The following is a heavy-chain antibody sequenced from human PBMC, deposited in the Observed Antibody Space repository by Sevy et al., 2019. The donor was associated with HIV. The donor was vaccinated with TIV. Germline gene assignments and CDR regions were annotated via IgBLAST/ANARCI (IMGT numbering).Heavy chain of an antibody. CDR1: GFTFNAYG. CDR3: AVGQGSYRYSPGRY. V-gene: IGHV3-30*03. CDR2: ASFDGNVK. J-gene: IGHJ4*02. D-gene: IGHD3-16*02. Sequence: GGSLRLSCEASGFTFNAYGMHWVRLAPGKGLEWVSVASFDGNVKYYADSVKGRVTISRGNSKNTRHLQMNSLRPEDTAVYYCAVGQGSYRYSPGRYWGQGTLVTVSS.